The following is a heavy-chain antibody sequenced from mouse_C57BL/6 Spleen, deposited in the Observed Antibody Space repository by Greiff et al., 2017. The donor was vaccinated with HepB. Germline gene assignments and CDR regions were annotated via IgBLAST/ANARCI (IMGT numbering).Heavy chain of an antibody. D-gene: IGHD2-5*01. CDR1: GYTFTSYG. CDR2: IYPRSGNT. CDR3: ASPAYYSNPYYAMDY. Sequence: QVQLQQSGAELARPGASVKLSCKASGYTFTSYGISWVKQRTGQGLEWIGEIYPRSGNTYYNEKFKGKATLTADKSSSTAYMELRSLTSEDSAVYFCASPAYYSNPYYAMDYWGQGTSVTVSS. J-gene: IGHJ4*01. V-gene: IGHV1-81*01.